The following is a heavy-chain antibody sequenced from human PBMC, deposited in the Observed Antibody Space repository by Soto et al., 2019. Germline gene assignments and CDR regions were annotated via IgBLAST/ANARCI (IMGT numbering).Heavy chain of an antibody. J-gene: IGHJ5*02. Sequence: ASVKVSCKVSGYTLTELSMHWVRQAPGKGLEWMGGFDPEDGETIYAQKFQGRVTMTEDTSTDTAYMELSSLRSEDTAVYYCARVLGYGDYDSWFDPWGQGTLVTVSS. CDR3: ARVLGYGDYDSWFDP. CDR2: FDPEDGET. D-gene: IGHD4-17*01. CDR1: GYTLTELS. V-gene: IGHV1-24*01.